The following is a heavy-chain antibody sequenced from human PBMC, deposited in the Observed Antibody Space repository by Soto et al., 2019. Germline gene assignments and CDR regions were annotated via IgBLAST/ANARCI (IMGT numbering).Heavy chain of an antibody. V-gene: IGHV3-48*02. J-gene: IGHJ4*02. D-gene: IGHD3-10*01. CDR2: ISISSSTR. Sequence: EVPLVESGGGLVQPGGSMRLSCAASGFTFSSYVINWLRQAPGKGLEWVSYISISSSTRYYAYSVRGRFTITRDNAKNPLYLQMNRLRYEDMALYYCARGGVFFDYWGQGTLGTVSS. CDR1: GFTFSSYV. CDR3: ARGGVFFDY.